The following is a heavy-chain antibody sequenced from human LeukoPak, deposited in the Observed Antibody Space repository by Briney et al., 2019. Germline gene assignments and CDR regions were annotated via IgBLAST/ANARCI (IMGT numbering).Heavy chain of an antibody. D-gene: IGHD3-16*02. V-gene: IGHV4-4*07. CDR3: ARGEQNYVWGSYRYSDYYYGMDV. Sequence: SETLSLTCTVSGGSISSYHWSWIRQPAGKGLEWIGRIYTSGSTNYNPSLKSRVTPSVDTSKNQFSLKLSSVTAADTAVYYCARGEQNYVWGSYRYSDYYYGMDVWGQGTTVTVSS. CDR1: GGSISSYH. CDR2: IYTSGST. J-gene: IGHJ6*02.